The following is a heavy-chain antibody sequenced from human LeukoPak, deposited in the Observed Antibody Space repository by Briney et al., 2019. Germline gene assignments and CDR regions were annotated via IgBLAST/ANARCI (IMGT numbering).Heavy chain of an antibody. D-gene: IGHD1-1*01. V-gene: IGHV4-59*01. Sequence: SETLSLTCTVSGGSISSYYWSWIRQPPGKGLEWIGYIYYSGGTNYNPSLKSRVTISVDTSKNQFSLKLSSVTAADTAVYYCASAPAAFPTYFDYWGQGTLVTVSS. J-gene: IGHJ4*02. CDR2: IYYSGGT. CDR3: ASAPAAFPTYFDY. CDR1: GGSISSYY.